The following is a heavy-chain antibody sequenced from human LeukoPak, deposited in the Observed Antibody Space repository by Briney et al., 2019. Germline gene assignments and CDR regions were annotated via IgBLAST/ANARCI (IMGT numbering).Heavy chain of an antibody. Sequence: PSETLSLTCTVSGGSISSYYWSWIRQPPGKGLEWIGYIYYSGSTNYNPSLKSRVTISVDTSKNQFSLKLSSVTAADTAVYYCARSSGGNPVPDYWGQGTLVTVSS. CDR3: ARSSGGNPVPDY. V-gene: IGHV4-59*01. CDR1: GGSISSYY. CDR2: IYYSGST. D-gene: IGHD4-23*01. J-gene: IGHJ4*02.